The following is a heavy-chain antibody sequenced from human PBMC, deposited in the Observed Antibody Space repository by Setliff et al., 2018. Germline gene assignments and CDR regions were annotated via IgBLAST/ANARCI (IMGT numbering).Heavy chain of an antibody. D-gene: IGHD2-21*02. CDR1: GGSVTTSRYY. CDR2: IHSSGST. Sequence: SETLSLTCSVSGGSVTTSRYYWSWIRQPAGKGLEWIGRIHSSGSTKFNPSLESRVTMSVDTSKNQFSLKLTSVTAADTAVYYCARATTVVTRAVDAFDIWGQGTMVTVSS. CDR3: ARATTVVTRAVDAFDI. J-gene: IGHJ3*02. V-gene: IGHV4-61*02.